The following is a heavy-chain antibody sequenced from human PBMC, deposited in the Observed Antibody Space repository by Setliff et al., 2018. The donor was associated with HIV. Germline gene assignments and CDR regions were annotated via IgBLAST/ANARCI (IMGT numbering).Heavy chain of an antibody. CDR1: GFIFSNAR. CDR3: TAEVPWLRFGH. J-gene: IGHJ5*02. D-gene: IGHD5-12*01. CDR2: IKKKGDGGTT. V-gene: IGHV3-15*07. Sequence: GSLRLSCAASGFIFSNARMNWVRQVPGKGLEWVGHIKKKGDGGTTEYATPVKGRFTIPRDDSENMLYLQMNDLKTEDTAVYYCTAEVPWLRFGHWGQGTLVTV.